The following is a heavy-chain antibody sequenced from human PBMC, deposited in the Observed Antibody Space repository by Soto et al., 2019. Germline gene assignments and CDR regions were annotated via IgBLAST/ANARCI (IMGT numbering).Heavy chain of an antibody. CDR3: ARDWGGVVITRGLDY. J-gene: IGHJ4*02. CDR1: GDTFSNYA. CDR2: MIPVFGRP. D-gene: IGHD3-3*01. Sequence: QVQLVQSGAEVKKPGSSVKVSCKASGDTFSNYAISWVRQAPGQGLQWMGGMIPVFGRPTYVRKFQGRLTITAEDYSSTAYMELSSRTYDGTAVYYCARDWGGVVITRGLDYWGQGKPVTVSS. V-gene: IGHV1-69*01.